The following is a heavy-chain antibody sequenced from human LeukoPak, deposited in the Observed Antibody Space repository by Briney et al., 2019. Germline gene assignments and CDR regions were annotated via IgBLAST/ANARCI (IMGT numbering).Heavy chain of an antibody. CDR1: GGSISSYY. V-gene: IGHV4-59*12. Sequence: SETLSLTCTVSGGSISSYYWSWIRQPPGKGLEWIGYIYYSGSTNYNPSLKSRVTISVDTSKNQYSLKLSSVTAADTAVYYCARDLGITMVRETLLYYYYYMDVWGKGTTVTVSS. D-gene: IGHD3-10*01. J-gene: IGHJ6*03. CDR3: ARDLGITMVRETLLYYYYYMDV. CDR2: IYYSGST.